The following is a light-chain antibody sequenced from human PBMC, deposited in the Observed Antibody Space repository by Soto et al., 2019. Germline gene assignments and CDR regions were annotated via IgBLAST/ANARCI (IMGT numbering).Light chain of an antibody. J-gene: IGLJ2*01. CDR2: SNN. CDR3: AAWDDGLNGQVV. CDR1: TSNIGSNT. V-gene: IGLV1-44*01. Sequence: QSVLTQPPSASGTPGQRVTISCSESTSNIGSNTVNWYQQLPGTAPKLLIYSNNQRPSGVPDRISGSKSGTSASLAISGLQSEDEADYYCAAWDDGLNGQVVFGGGTKLTVL.